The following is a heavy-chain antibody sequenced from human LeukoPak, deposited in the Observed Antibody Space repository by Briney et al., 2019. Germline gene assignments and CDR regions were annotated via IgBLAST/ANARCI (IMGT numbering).Heavy chain of an antibody. Sequence: GASVKVSSKASGYTFTIYGISWERQAPGQGLEWMGWISAYNGNTNYAQKLQGRVTMTTDTSTSTAYMELRSLRSDDTAVYYCARGVDYDYVWGSYHLDYWGQGTLVTVSS. V-gene: IGHV1-18*04. J-gene: IGHJ4*02. CDR2: ISAYNGNT. D-gene: IGHD3-16*02. CDR3: ARGVDYDYVWGSYHLDY. CDR1: GYTFTIYG.